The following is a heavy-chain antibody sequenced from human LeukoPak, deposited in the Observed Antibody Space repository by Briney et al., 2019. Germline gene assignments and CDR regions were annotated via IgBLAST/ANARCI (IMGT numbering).Heavy chain of an antibody. CDR1: GYTLTKLS. Sequence: ASVKVSCKVSGYTLTKLSMHWVRQAPGQGLEWMGGFNPDDGETIYAQKFQGRVTMTEDTSTDTAYMELSSLRSEDTAVYYCATGRYYDTPDSGPYYFDYWGQGTLVTVSS. J-gene: IGHJ4*02. V-gene: IGHV1-24*01. CDR3: ATGRYYDTPDSGPYYFDY. CDR2: FNPDDGET. D-gene: IGHD3-22*01.